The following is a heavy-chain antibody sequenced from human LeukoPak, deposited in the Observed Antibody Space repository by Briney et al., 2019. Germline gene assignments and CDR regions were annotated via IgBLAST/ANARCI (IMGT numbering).Heavy chain of an antibody. J-gene: IGHJ4*02. CDR3: ARAEGPTRYCSSTSCHTGADY. D-gene: IGHD2-2*02. Sequence: GASVKVSCKASGYTFTSYGISWVRQAPGQGLEWMGWISAYNGNTNYAQKLQGRVTMTTDTSTSTAYMELRSLRSDDTAVYYCARAEGPTRYCSSTSCHTGADYWGQGTLVTVSS. CDR2: ISAYNGNT. V-gene: IGHV1-18*01. CDR1: GYTFTSYG.